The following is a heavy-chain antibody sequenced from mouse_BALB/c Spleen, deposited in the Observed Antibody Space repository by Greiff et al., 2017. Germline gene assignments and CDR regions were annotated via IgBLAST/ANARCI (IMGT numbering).Heavy chain of an antibody. V-gene: IGHV5-4*02. CDR1: GFTFSDYY. J-gene: IGHJ4*01. CDR3: ARVDGPMDY. CDR2: ISDGGSYT. Sequence: EVKVEESGGGLVKPGGSLKLSCAASGFTFSDYYMYWVRQTPEKRLEWVATISDGGSYTYYPDSVKGRFTISRDNAKNNLYLQMSSLKSEDTAMYYCARVDGPMDYWGQGTSVTVSS. D-gene: IGHD2-3*01.